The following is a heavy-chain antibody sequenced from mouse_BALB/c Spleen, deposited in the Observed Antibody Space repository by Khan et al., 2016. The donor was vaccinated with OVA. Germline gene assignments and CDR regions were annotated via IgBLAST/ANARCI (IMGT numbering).Heavy chain of an antibody. CDR2: VIPSNGDT. D-gene: IGHD2-14*01. V-gene: IGHV1-18*01. CDR1: GYSFTAYY. CDR3: VRRYEFFHY. J-gene: IGHJ3*01. Sequence: VQLKQSGPDLVKPGASVKISCKASGYSFTAYYMYWVKESHGKTLECIGRVIPSNGDTTYNQKFRGQAILTVDKSSSTAYMELRSLTSEDSAVYYCVRRYEFFHYWGQGTLVTVSA.